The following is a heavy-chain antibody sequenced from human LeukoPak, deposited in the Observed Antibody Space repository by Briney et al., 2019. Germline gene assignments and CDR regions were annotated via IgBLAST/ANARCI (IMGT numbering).Heavy chain of an antibody. Sequence: GGSLRLSCAASGFAFSRLAMGWVRQAPRKGLEWVSVISDSGSATYYADSVKGRFTIPRDNSKNRLFPQMNGLVSEGTAVCALPKDARGTNGWYFFDYWGQGTLVTVSP. D-gene: IGHD2-8*01. CDR2: ISDSGSAT. CDR3: PKDARGTNGWYFFDY. V-gene: IGHV3-23*01. CDR1: GFAFSRLA. J-gene: IGHJ4*02.